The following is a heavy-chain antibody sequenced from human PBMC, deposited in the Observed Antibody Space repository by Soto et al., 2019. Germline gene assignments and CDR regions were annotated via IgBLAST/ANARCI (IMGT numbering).Heavy chain of an antibody. D-gene: IGHD3-3*01. CDR2: ISAYNGNT. J-gene: IGHJ4*02. CDR1: GYTFTSYG. Sequence: QVQLVQSGAEVKKPGASVKVSCKASGYTFTSYGISWVRQAPGQGLEWMGWISAYNGNTNYAQKLQGRVTMTTDTSTSTAYMELRSLKSDDTAVYYCARDQTYYDFWSGYYFDYRGQGTLVTVSS. CDR3: ARDQTYYDFWSGYYFDY. V-gene: IGHV1-18*04.